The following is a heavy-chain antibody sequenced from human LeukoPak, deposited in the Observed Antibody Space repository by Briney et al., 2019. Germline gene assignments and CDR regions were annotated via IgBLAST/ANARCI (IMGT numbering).Heavy chain of an antibody. D-gene: IGHD5-12*01. CDR3: ARGKRYSGYDLGFDY. Sequence: PSQTLSLTCTVSGGSISSGSYYWSWIRQPAGKGLEWIGRIYTSGSTNYNPSLKSRVTISVDTSKNQFSLKLSSVTAADTAVYYCARGKRYSGYDLGFDYWGQGTLVTVSS. CDR2: IYTSGST. V-gene: IGHV4-61*02. CDR1: GGSISSGSYY. J-gene: IGHJ4*02.